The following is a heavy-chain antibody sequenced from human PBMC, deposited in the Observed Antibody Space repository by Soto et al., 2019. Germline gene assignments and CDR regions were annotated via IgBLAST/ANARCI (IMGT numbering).Heavy chain of an antibody. CDR3: ARLTTYYYDSSGPRSPLAWYYFDY. D-gene: IGHD3-22*01. V-gene: IGHV4-30-4*01. CDR2: IYYSGST. J-gene: IGHJ4*02. Sequence: PSETLSLTCTVSGGSISSGDYYWSWIRQPPGKGLEWIGYIYYSGSTYYNPSLKSRVTISVDTSKNQFSLKLSSVTAADTAVYYCARLTTYYYDSSGPRSPLAWYYFDYWGQGTLVTVSS. CDR1: GGSISSGDYY.